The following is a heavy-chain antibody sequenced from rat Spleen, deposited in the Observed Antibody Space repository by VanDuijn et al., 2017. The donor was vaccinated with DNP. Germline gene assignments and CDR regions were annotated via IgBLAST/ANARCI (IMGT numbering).Heavy chain of an antibody. CDR3: ANGRYKSGYDYAMEA. Sequence: EVQLVESGGDLVQPGKSLKLSCVASGFTFNDYWMTWIRQVPGKGLEWVASIIGSGGNTYYPDSLKGQFTISRDNAKNTLYLQMNSLRSEDTATYYCANGRYKSGYDYAMEAWGRGTSVTVSS. CDR1: GFTFNDYW. V-gene: IGHV5-31*01. J-gene: IGHJ4*01. D-gene: IGHD4-3*01. CDR2: IIGSGGNT.